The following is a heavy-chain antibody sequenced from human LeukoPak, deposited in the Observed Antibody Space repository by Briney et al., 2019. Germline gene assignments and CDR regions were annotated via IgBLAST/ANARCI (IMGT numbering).Heavy chain of an antibody. D-gene: IGHD5-12*01. CDR1: GFTFSSYG. J-gene: IGHJ4*02. V-gene: IGHV3-21*01. CDR3: ARDYRYAFDN. Sequence: GGSLRLSCAASGFTFSSYGMNWVRQAPGKGLEWVSSISSSSSYTYYADSVKGRFTISRDNAKNSLYLQMNSLRAEDTAVYYCARDYRYAFDNWGQGTLVTVSS. CDR2: ISSSSSYT.